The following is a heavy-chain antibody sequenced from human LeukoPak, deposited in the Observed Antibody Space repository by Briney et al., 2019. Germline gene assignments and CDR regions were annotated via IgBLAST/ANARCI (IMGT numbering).Heavy chain of an antibody. CDR2: ISSSSSYI. Sequence: GGSLRLSCAASGFTFSSYSMNWVRQAPGKGLEWVSSISSSSSYIYYADSVKGRFTISRDNAKNSLYLQMNSLRAEDTAVYYCARHSYGEGWFDPWGQGTLVTVSS. J-gene: IGHJ5*02. V-gene: IGHV3-21*01. CDR3: ARHSYGEGWFDP. CDR1: GFTFSSYS. D-gene: IGHD3-16*01.